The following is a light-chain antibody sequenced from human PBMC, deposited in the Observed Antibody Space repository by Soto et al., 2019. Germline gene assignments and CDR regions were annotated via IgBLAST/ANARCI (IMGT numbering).Light chain of an antibody. V-gene: IGKV1-5*01. CDR2: EAS. Sequence: DIQMTQSPSTLSASVGDRVTITCRASQSISSWLAWYQQKPGKAPKLLIHEASRLESGVPSRFSGSESGTEFILTISGLHPDDFATYYCQQYTNFPLTFGGGTTVEIK. CDR1: QSISSW. CDR3: QQYTNFPLT. J-gene: IGKJ4*01.